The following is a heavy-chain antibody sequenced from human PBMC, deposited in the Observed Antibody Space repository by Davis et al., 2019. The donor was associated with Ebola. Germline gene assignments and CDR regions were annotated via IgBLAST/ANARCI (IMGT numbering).Heavy chain of an antibody. CDR3: AKDAVVVAATSYPPYFDY. CDR2: ISGSGGST. J-gene: IGHJ4*02. V-gene: IGHV3-23*01. Sequence: PGGSLRLSCAASGFTFSSYAMSWVRQAPGKGLEWVPAISGSGGSTYYADSVKGRFTIYRDNSKNTLYLQMNSLRAEDTAVYYCAKDAVVVAATSYPPYFDYWGQGTLVTVSS. D-gene: IGHD2-15*01. CDR1: GFTFSSYA.